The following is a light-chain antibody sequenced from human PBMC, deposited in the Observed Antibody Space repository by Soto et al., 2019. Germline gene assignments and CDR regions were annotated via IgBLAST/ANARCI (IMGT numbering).Light chain of an antibody. CDR3: SSYTSSSIDYV. CDR2: EIS. V-gene: IGLV2-14*01. Sequence: QSALTQLASVSGSPGQSITISCTGTSSDVGGYNYVYWYQQHPGKAPKHMVSEISYGASGISNPFSGCRSGNTASLTISGLEAEYEAYYYCSSYTSSSIDYVFGSGTKVTVL. CDR1: SSDVGGYNY. J-gene: IGLJ1*01.